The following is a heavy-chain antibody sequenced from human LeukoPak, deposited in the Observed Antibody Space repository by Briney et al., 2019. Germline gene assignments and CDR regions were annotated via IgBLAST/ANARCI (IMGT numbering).Heavy chain of an antibody. CDR2: IRSKAYGGTP. J-gene: IGHJ4*02. CDR1: GFTFGDFA. D-gene: IGHD3-10*01. Sequence: GGSLRLSCTTSGFTFGDFAINWVRQAPGKGLEWVGFIRSKAYGGTPQYAASVQGRFTISRDDSKSIGYLQMNSLRAEDTATYYCAKGTERYREVSSFDSWGQGTQVTVSS. V-gene: IGHV3-49*04. CDR3: AKGTERYREVSSFDS.